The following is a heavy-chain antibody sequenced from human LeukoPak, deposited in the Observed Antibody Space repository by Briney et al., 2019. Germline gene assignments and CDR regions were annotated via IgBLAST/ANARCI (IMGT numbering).Heavy chain of an antibody. CDR2: ISSSSSAI. J-gene: IGHJ4*02. CDR3: AQKGGTDH. V-gene: IGHV3-48*02. Sequence: GGSLRLSCAASGFTFSRFGMNWVRQAPGKGLEWISYISSSSSAIYYADSVKGRFTVSRDNAKNSLYLQMSSLRDEDTAVYYCAQKGGTDHWGQGTLVTVSS. CDR1: GFTFSRFG. D-gene: IGHD2-15*01.